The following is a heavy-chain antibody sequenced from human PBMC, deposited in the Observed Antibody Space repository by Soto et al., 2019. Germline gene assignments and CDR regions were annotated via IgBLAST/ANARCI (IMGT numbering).Heavy chain of an antibody. V-gene: IGHV3-48*03. Sequence: GGSLRLSCVASGYTFNSHEMNWVRQAPGKGLEWISSISGSGTTNYAESVKGRFTISRDNAHKSLFLEMKDLRVEDTAVYYCARGGIHWGQGTLITVSS. CDR3: ARGGIH. CDR1: GYTFNSHE. D-gene: IGHD3-16*01. J-gene: IGHJ4*02. CDR2: ISGSGTT.